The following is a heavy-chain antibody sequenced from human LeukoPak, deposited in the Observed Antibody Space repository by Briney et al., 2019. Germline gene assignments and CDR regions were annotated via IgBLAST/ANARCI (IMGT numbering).Heavy chain of an antibody. D-gene: IGHD3-3*01. CDR1: VYTLTFYY. J-gene: IGHJ4*02. CDR2: INPNSGGT. V-gene: IGHV1-2*02. CDR3: ARDGASGYLADY. Sequence: GASVTVSFTSSVYTLTFYYMHWVRQAPGQGLEGMGWINPNSGGTNYAQKFQGRVTMTRHTSISTAYMELSRLGSDDTAVYYCARDGASGYLADYWGQGTLVTVSS.